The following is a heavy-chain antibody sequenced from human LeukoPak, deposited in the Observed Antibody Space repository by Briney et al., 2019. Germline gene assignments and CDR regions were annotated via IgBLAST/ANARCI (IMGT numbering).Heavy chain of an antibody. D-gene: IGHD5-12*01. V-gene: IGHV4-38-2*02. Sequence: SETLSLTCTVSGYSINSGYYWSWIRQPPGKRLEWIGSIYYSGSTYSNPSLKSRVTISVDTSKNQFSLKLSSVTAADTAVYYCARGGYEARSYYFDYWGQGTLVTVSS. J-gene: IGHJ4*02. CDR1: GYSINSGYY. CDR3: ARGGYEARSYYFDY. CDR2: IYYSGST.